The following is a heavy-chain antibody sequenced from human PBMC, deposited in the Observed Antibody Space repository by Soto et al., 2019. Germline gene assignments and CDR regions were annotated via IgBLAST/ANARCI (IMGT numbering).Heavy chain of an antibody. V-gene: IGHV1-18*04. CDR3: ARDREYYYDSSGNYYYHYGMDV. Sequence: QVQLVESGAEVKKPWASVKVSCKASGYTFTTYGISWVRQAPGQGLEWMGWISGYNGNTKYAQKFQGRVTMTTDTPTTTAYMDLRSLSSDDTAVYYCARDREYYYDSSGNYYYHYGMDVWGQGTTVTVS. CDR2: ISGYNGNT. J-gene: IGHJ6*02. CDR1: GYTFTTYG. D-gene: IGHD3-22*01.